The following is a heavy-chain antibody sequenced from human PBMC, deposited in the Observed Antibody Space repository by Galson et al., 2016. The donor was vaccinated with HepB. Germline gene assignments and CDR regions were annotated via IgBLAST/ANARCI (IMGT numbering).Heavy chain of an antibody. CDR2: LTGSGGGT. J-gene: IGHJ4*02. Sequence: SLRLSCAASGFTFSSYAMNRVRQAPGKGLEWVATLTGSGGGTYYADSGKGRFTISRDNSKNTLYLEMISLRAGDTAVYYCAKVPHHSTGWPREIDYWGQGTLVIVSS. CDR1: GFTFSSYA. CDR3: AKVPHHSTGWPREIDY. V-gene: IGHV3-23*01. D-gene: IGHD6-25*01.